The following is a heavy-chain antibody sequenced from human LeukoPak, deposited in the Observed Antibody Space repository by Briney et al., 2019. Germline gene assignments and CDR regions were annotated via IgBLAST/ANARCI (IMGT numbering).Heavy chain of an antibody. D-gene: IGHD6-19*01. CDR1: GDTFSNSA. J-gene: IGHJ4*02. CDR2: IIPIFGTP. CDR3: ARDEIAVAGFGTFDY. Sequence: RASVKVSCKASGDTFSNSAFSWVRQAPGQGLEWMGGIIPIFGTPNYAQKFQGRVTISADESTSTVYMELSSLRSEDTAVFYCARDEIAVAGFGTFDYWGQGTLVTVSS. V-gene: IGHV1-69*13.